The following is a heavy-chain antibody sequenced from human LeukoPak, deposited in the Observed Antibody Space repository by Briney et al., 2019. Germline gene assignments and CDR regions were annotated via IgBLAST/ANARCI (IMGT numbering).Heavy chain of an antibody. CDR1: GYTLTSYG. Sequence: GASVKVSCKAFGYTLTSYGFNWMRQAPGQGLEWIGWISTQSGDTNYAQKVQGRLTLTADRSTNTAYMELRSLRSDDTAVYYCARGAYGDIWGQGTMVTVSS. CDR2: ISTQSGDT. D-gene: IGHD3-9*01. V-gene: IGHV1-18*01. CDR3: ARGAYGDI. J-gene: IGHJ4*02.